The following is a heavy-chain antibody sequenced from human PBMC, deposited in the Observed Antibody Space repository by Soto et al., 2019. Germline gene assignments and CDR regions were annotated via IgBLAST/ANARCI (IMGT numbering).Heavy chain of an antibody. Sequence: QVQLQQWGAGLLKPSETLSLTCAVYGGSFSGYYWSWIRQPPGKGLEWIGEINHSGSTNYNPSLKSRVTISVDTSKTQFSLKLSSVTAADTAVYYCARGRPSYSSRWSVPRYYFDYWGQGTLVTVSS. J-gene: IGHJ4*02. CDR3: ARGRPSYSSRWSVPRYYFDY. CDR2: INHSGST. CDR1: GGSFSGYY. D-gene: IGHD6-13*01. V-gene: IGHV4-34*01.